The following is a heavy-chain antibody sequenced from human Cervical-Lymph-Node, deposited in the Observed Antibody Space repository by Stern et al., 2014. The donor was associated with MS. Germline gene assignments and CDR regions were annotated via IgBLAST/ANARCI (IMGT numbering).Heavy chain of an antibody. CDR1: GYTFTSYG. CDR2: ISVDNGNT. D-gene: IGHD6-13*01. V-gene: IGHV1-18*01. J-gene: IGHJ5*02. CDR3: AVAAAGTSWFDP. Sequence: QVQLVQPGAEVRKPGASVKLSCKASGYTFTSYGISWVRQAPGQGLEWMGWISVDNGNTDYAQKFQGRVTMTADTSTDTAYMELRRLRSDETAVYYCAVAAAGTSWFDPWGQGTLVTVTS.